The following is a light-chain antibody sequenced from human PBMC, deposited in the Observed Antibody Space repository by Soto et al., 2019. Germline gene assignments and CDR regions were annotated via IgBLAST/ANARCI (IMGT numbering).Light chain of an antibody. Sequence: EIVLTQSPGTLSLSPGERATLSCRASQSVSRSLLAWYQQKPGQAPRLLIYGASTRATGIADRFSGSGSGTDFTLTISRLEPEDFAVYYCQQYGNPPPYSFDQGTKVDIK. V-gene: IGKV3-20*01. CDR2: GAS. CDR3: QQYGNPPPYS. J-gene: IGKJ2*03. CDR1: QSVSRSL.